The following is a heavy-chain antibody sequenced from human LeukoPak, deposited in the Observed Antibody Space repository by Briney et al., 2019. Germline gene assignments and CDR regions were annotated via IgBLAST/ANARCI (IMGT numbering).Heavy chain of an antibody. D-gene: IGHD1-26*01. V-gene: IGHV5-51*01. Sequence: PGESLKISCKGSGYSFTNYWIGWVRQMPGKGLEWMGVIYPGDSDTRYSPSFQGQVTISADKSINTAYLQWSTLRASDYAIYYCARPTISGSSGDPFDIWGQGTMVTVSS. CDR3: ARPTISGSSGDPFDI. CDR2: IYPGDSDT. J-gene: IGHJ3*02. CDR1: GYSFTNYW.